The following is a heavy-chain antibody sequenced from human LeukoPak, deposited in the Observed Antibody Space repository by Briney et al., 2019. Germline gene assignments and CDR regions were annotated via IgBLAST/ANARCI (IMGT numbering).Heavy chain of an antibody. Sequence: GESLKISCKGSGYSFATYWIAWVRQMPGKGLEWMGIIYPGDSDTRYSPSFQGQVTISADKSISTAYLQWSSLKASDTAMCYCTRRMVSTEELDYWGQGTLVTVSS. D-gene: IGHD5/OR15-5a*01. V-gene: IGHV5-51*01. CDR3: TRRMVSTEELDY. J-gene: IGHJ4*02. CDR1: GYSFATYW. CDR2: IYPGDSDT.